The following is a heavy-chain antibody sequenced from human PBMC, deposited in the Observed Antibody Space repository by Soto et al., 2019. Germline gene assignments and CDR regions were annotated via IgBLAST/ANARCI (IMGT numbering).Heavy chain of an antibody. CDR3: ACEQQLATFQH. D-gene: IGHD6-13*01. Sequence: ASVKVSCKASGYTFTNYAIHRVRQAPGQRLEWMGWINAGSGNTKYSQRFEGRVSITRDTSASTAYMEVSSLTSEDTAVYYCACEQQLATFQHWGQGTLVTVSS. CDR2: INAGSGNT. V-gene: IGHV1-3*01. CDR1: GYTFTNYA. J-gene: IGHJ1*01.